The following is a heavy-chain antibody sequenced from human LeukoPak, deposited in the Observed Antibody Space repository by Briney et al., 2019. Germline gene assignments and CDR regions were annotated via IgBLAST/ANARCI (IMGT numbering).Heavy chain of an antibody. CDR2: ISWNSGSI. CDR1: GFTFDDYA. V-gene: IGHV3-9*01. D-gene: IGHD1-26*01. J-gene: IGHJ4*02. Sequence: GGSLRLSCAASGFTFDDYAMHWVRQAPGKGLEWVSGISWNSGSIGYADSVKGRFTISRDNAKNSLYLQMNSLRAEDTAVYYCARSGSYYYKYWGQGTLVTVSS. CDR3: ARSGSYYYKY.